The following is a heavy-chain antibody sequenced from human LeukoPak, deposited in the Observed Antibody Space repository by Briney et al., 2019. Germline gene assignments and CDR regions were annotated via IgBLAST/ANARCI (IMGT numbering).Heavy chain of an antibody. CDR1: GFTFTDYY. D-gene: IGHD2-2*01. CDR2: ISSSGSPI. J-gene: IGHJ4*02. V-gene: IGHV3-11*04. CDR3: ARADCSSTRCYEFDY. Sequence: GGSLRLSCAASGFTFTDYYMSWLRQAPGKGLDWVSYISSSGSPISYAGSVKGRFTISRDNAKNSLYLQMNSLRVEDTAVYYCARADCSSTRCYEFDYWGQGTLVIVSS.